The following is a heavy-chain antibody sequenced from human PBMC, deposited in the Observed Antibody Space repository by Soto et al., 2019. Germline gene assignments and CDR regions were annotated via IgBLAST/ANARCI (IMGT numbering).Heavy chain of an antibody. J-gene: IGHJ3*02. V-gene: IGHV4-34*01. D-gene: IGHD3-22*01. CDR1: GGSFSGYY. CDR2: INHSGST. Sequence: SETLSLTCAVYGGSFSGYYWSWIRQPPGKGLEWIGEINHSGSTNYNPSLKSRVTISVDTSKNQFSLKLSSVTAADTAVYYCARGGGRMIVVDDAFDIWGQGTMVTVSS. CDR3: ARGGGRMIVVDDAFDI.